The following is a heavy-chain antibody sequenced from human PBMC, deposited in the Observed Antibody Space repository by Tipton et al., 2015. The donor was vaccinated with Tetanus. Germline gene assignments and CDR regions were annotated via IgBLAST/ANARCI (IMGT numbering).Heavy chain of an antibody. CDR1: GGSISSGGYY. CDR2: IYYSGST. V-gene: IGHV4-31*03. D-gene: IGHD1-26*01. Sequence: TLSLTCTVSGGSISSGGYYWSWIRQHPGKGLEWIGYIYYSGSTYYNPSLKGRVTISVDTSTTQFSLRLNSVTAADTAIYYCARDHRLSASYAGWFDPWGQGTLVSVSS. J-gene: IGHJ5*02. CDR3: ARDHRLSASYAGWFDP.